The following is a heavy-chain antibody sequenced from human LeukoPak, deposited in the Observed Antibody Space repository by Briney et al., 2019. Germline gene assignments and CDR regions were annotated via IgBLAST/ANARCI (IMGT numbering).Heavy chain of an antibody. Sequence: SETLSLTCTVSGGSISSYYWSWIRQPPGKGLEWIGSIYHSGSTYYNPSLKSRVTISVDTSKNQFSLKLSSVTAADTAVYYCARDGDIVVVPAARYYYYYYMDVWGKGTTVTVSS. D-gene: IGHD2-2*01. J-gene: IGHJ6*03. CDR2: IYHSGST. CDR3: ARDGDIVVVPAARYYYYYYMDV. V-gene: IGHV4-38-2*02. CDR1: GGSISSYY.